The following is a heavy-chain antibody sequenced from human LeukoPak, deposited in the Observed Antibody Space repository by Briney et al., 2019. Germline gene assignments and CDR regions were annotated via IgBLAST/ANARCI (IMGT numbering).Heavy chain of an antibody. J-gene: IGHJ4*02. CDR2: ISGSGSTI. CDR1: GFTFSNYE. D-gene: IGHD5-18*01. Sequence: PGGSLRLSCAASGFTFSNYEMNWVRQAPGRGLEWVSYISGSGSTIYYADSVKGRFTISRDNAKDSLYLQMNSLRAEDTAVYYCASVRSGYSHENYFDYWGQGTLVTVSS. CDR3: ASVRSGYSHENYFDY. V-gene: IGHV3-48*03.